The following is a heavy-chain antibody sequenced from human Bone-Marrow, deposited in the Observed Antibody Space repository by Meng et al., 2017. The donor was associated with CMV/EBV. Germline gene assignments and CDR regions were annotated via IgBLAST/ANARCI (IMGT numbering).Heavy chain of an antibody. J-gene: IGHJ6*02. CDR1: GYTFTSYD. V-gene: IGHV1-69*05. D-gene: IGHD3-10*01. CDR3: ARMTMVRGVIDYYYYGMDV. Sequence: SVKVSCKASGYTFTSYDISWVRQAPGQGLEWMGGIIPIFGTANYAQKFQGRVTITTDESTSTAYMELSSLRSEDTAVYYCARMTMVRGVIDYYYYGMDVWGQGTTVTVSS. CDR2: IIPIFGTA.